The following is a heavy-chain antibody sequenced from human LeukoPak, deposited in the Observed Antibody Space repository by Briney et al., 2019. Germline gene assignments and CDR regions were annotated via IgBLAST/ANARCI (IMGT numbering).Heavy chain of an antibody. J-gene: IGHJ4*02. CDR2: MSFDGSNK. Sequence: GGSLRLSCAASGFTFSDYGMHWVRQTPGKGLEWVAVMSFDGSNKCYAASVKGRFTISRDNSKNTLYLQMNSLRAEDTAVYYCAKSGCSSTNCYVNFWGQGTLVTVSS. V-gene: IGHV3-30*18. CDR1: GFTFSDYG. D-gene: IGHD2-2*01. CDR3: AKSGCSSTNCYVNF.